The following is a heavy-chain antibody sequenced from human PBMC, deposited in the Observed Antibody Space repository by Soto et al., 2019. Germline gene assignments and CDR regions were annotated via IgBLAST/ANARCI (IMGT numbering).Heavy chain of an antibody. CDR3: ARSDGYNYEGYFDY. V-gene: IGHV4-59*01. J-gene: IGHJ4*02. D-gene: IGHD5-12*01. Sequence: KASETLSLTCTVSGGSISSYYWSWIRQPPGKGLEWIGYIYYSGTTSYNPSLKSRVTISVDTSKNQFSLKLSSVTAADTAVYYCARSDGYNYEGYFDYWGQGTLVTVSS. CDR2: IYYSGTT. CDR1: GGSISSYY.